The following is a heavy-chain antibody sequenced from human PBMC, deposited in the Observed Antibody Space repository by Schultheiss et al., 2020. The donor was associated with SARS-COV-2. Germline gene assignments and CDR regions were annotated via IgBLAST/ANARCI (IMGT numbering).Heavy chain of an antibody. CDR2: IWYDGSNK. V-gene: IGHV3-30*02. Sequence: GESLKISCAASGFTFSSYGMHWVRQAPGKGLEWVAVIWYDGSNKYYADSVKGRFTISRDNSKNTLYLQMNSLRAEDTAVYYCAKDGNTYYYDSSGSIEMDYWGQGTLVTVSS. CDR1: GFTFSSYG. J-gene: IGHJ4*02. CDR3: AKDGNTYYYDSSGSIEMDY. D-gene: IGHD3-22*01.